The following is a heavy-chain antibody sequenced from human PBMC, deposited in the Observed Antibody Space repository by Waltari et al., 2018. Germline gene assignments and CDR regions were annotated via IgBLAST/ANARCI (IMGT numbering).Heavy chain of an antibody. Sequence: EVQLVESGGGLVQPGGSLRLSCAASGITFSSYSMNWVRKAPGKGLEWVSYISSSSSTIYYSDSVKGRFTISRDNAKNSLYLQMNSLRAEDTAVYYCARGQSVAGLGGYWGQGTLVTVSS. J-gene: IGHJ4*02. V-gene: IGHV3-48*04. CDR3: ARGQSVAGLGGY. D-gene: IGHD6-19*01. CDR2: ISSSSSTI. CDR1: GITFSSYS.